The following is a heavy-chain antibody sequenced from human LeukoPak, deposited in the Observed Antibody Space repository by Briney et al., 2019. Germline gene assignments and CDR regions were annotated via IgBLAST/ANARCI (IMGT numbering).Heavy chain of an antibody. V-gene: IGHV1-69*13. CDR2: IIPIFGTA. CDR1: GGTFSSYA. Sequence: ASVKVSCKASGGTFSSYAISWVRQAPGQGLEWMGGIIPIFGTAKYAQKFQDRVTITADESTSTAYMELGSLRSEDTAVYYCASSRASSGLEYFQHWGQGTLVTVSS. J-gene: IGHJ1*01. D-gene: IGHD3-22*01. CDR3: ASSRASSGLEYFQH.